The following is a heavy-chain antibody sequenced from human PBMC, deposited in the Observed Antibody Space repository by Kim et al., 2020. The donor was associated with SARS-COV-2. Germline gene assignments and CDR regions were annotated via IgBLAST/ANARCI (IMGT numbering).Heavy chain of an antibody. CDR2: IFYTGIT. CDR1: GASISSHY. V-gene: IGHV4-59*11. J-gene: IGHJ4*01. Sequence: SETLFLTCTISGASISSHYWTWIRQTPGKAPEWIGNIFYTGITDYNPYFKSRITISVDTSKNEFSLNLKDVTAADSAVYFCAAGRWGTYDSVWGHGTLVTVSS. D-gene: IGHD3-22*01. CDR3: AAGRWGTYDSV.